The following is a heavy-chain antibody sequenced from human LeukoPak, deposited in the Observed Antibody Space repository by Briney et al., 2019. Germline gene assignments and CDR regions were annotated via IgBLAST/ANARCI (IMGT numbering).Heavy chain of an antibody. CDR1: GGSFSGYY. D-gene: IGHD5-12*01. CDR2: IYYSGST. Sequence: PSETLSLTCAVYGGSFSGYYWSWIRQPPGKGLEWIGSIYYSGSTYYNPSLKSRVTISVDTSKNQFSLKLSSVTAADTAVYYCARVLSGYEGDYWGQGTLVTVSS. CDR3: ARVLSGYEGDY. V-gene: IGHV4-34*01. J-gene: IGHJ4*02.